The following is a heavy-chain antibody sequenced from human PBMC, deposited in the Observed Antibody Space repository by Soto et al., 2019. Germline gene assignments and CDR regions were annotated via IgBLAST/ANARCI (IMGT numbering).Heavy chain of an antibody. CDR1: GGTFSSYT. V-gene: IGHV1-69*04. J-gene: IGHJ4*02. CDR3: ARDSPPVDY. Sequence: SGKVSCKASGGTFSSYTISWVRQAPGQGLEWMGRIIPILGIANYAQKFQGRVTITADKSTSTAYMELRSLRSDDTAVYYCARDSPPVDYWGQGTLVTVSS. CDR2: IIPILGIA.